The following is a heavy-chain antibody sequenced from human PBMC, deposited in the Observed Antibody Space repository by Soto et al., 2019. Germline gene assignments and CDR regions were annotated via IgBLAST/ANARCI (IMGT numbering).Heavy chain of an antibody. V-gene: IGHV3-30-3*01. CDR1: GFTFSSYA. CDR3: ARDLYVSWSKWYYDFWSGYGMDV. J-gene: IGHJ6*02. D-gene: IGHD3-3*01. CDR2: ISYDGSNK. Sequence: QVQLVESGGGVVQPGRSLRLSCAASGFTFSSYAMHWVRQAPGKGLEWVAVISYDGSNKYYADSVKGRFTISRDNSKNTLYLQMNSLRAEDTAVYYCARDLYVSWSKWYYDFWSGYGMDVWGQGTTVTVSS.